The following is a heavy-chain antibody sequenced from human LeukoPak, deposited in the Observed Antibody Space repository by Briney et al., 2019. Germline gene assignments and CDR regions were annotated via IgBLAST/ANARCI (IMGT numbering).Heavy chain of an antibody. CDR3: AIVGPYYDSSGYERGWAFHI. Sequence: SETLSLTCTVSGGSISSYYWSWIRQPPAKGLEWIGYIYYSGSTNYNPSLKIRVTISVDTSKNQLSLKLSSVTGGDPAVYYCAIVGPYYDSSGYERGWAFHIWGQGTMVPVSS. J-gene: IGHJ3*02. CDR2: IYYSGST. D-gene: IGHD3-22*01. V-gene: IGHV4-59*01. CDR1: GGSISSYY.